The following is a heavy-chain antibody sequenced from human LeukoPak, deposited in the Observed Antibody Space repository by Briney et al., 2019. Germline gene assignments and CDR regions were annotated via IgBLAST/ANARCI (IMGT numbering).Heavy chain of an antibody. CDR1: GGSISSYY. D-gene: IGHD3-22*01. V-gene: IGHV4-4*07. CDR3: ARDDDSSGYYYFDY. J-gene: IGHJ4*02. CDR2: IYTSGST. Sequence: SETLSLTCTVSGGSISSYYWSWIRQPAGKGLEWIGRIYTSGSTNYNPSLKSRVTMSVDTSKNQFSLELSSVTAADTAVYYCARDDDSSGYYYFDYWGQGTLVTVSS.